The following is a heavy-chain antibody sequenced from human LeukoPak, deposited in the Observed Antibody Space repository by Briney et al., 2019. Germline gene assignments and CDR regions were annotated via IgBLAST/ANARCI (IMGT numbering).Heavy chain of an antibody. Sequence: SVEVSCKASGGTFSSYAISWVRQAPGQGLEWMGGIIPIFGTANYAQKFQGRVTITTDESTSTAYMELSSLRSEDTAVYYCARDLPRPGVSYYYMDVWGKGTTVTVSS. V-gene: IGHV1-69*05. CDR3: ARDLPRPGVSYYYMDV. CDR1: GGTFSSYA. CDR2: IIPIFGTA. J-gene: IGHJ6*03. D-gene: IGHD3-16*01.